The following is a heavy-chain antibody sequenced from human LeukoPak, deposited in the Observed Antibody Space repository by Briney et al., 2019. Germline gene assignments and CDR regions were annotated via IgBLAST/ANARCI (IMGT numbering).Heavy chain of an antibody. J-gene: IGHJ4*02. CDR1: GFTFSNYA. CDR2: ISDSGDRT. D-gene: IGHD6-13*01. Sequence: GGSLRLSCAASGFTFSNYAVSWVRQAPGKGLAWVSAISDSGDRTQYADSVKGRFTISRDNSQNTLYLQMNSLRAEDTAVYYCAKGSSNWRNYYYFDYWGQGTLVTVSS. V-gene: IGHV3-23*01. CDR3: AKGSSNWRNYYYFDY.